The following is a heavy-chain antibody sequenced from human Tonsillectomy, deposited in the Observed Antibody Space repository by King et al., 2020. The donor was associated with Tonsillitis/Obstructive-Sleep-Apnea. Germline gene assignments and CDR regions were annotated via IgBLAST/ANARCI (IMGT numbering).Heavy chain of an antibody. CDR2: ISYDVSNK. Sequence: VQLVESGGGVVQPGRSLRLSCAASGFTFSSYAMHWIRQAPGKGLEWVAVISYDVSNKYYADSWKGRFTISRDNSKNTLYLQMNSLRAEDTAVYYCARAREDYGDYLTWFDYWGQGTLVTVSS. CDR1: GFTFSSYA. J-gene: IGHJ4*02. V-gene: IGHV3-30*01. CDR3: ARAREDYGDYLTWFDY. D-gene: IGHD4-17*01.